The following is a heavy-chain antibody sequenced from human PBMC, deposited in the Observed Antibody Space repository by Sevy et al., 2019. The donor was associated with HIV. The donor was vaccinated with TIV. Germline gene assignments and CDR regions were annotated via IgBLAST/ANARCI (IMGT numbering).Heavy chain of an antibody. CDR2: LKSKADGGTV. CDR3: TRWKGLQSIFDY. D-gene: IGHD1-1*01. J-gene: IGHJ4*02. CDR1: GFTFGDYA. V-gene: IGHV3-49*04. Sequence: GGSLRLSCTTSGFTFGDYAMNWVRQAPGKGLEWVAFLKSKADGGTVDHAASVKGRFTISRDDSKSIAYLQMNDLTTEDTGVYYYTRWKGLQSIFDYWGQGALVTVSS.